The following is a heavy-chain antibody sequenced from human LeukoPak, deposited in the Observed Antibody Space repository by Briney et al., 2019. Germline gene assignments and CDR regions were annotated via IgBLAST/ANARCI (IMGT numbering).Heavy chain of an antibody. D-gene: IGHD6-6*01. V-gene: IGHV4-59*01. CDR2: IYYSGST. J-gene: IGHJ5*02. CDR1: GGSISSYY. CDR3: ARGYSSSSGGWFDP. Sequence: PSETLSLTCTVSGGSISSYYWSWIRQPPGKGLEWIGYIYYSGSTNYNPSLKSRVTISVDTSKNQFSLKLSSVTAADTAVYYCARGYSSSSGGWFDPWGQGTLVTVS.